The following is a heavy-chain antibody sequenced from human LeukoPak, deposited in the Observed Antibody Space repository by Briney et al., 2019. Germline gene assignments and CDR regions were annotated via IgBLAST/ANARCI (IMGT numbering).Heavy chain of an antibody. V-gene: IGHV1-69*13. D-gene: IGHD3-10*01. CDR3: ARDSPASGSTLLDY. J-gene: IGHJ4*02. CDR2: IIPIFGTA. Sequence: ASVKVSCKASGGTFSSYAISWVRQAPGQGLEWMGGIIPIFGTANYAQKFQGRVTITADESTSTAYMELSSLRSEVTAVYYCARDSPASGSTLLDYWGQGTLVTVSS. CDR1: GGTFSSYA.